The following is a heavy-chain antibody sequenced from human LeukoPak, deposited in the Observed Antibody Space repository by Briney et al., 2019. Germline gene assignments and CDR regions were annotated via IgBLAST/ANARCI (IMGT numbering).Heavy chain of an antibody. Sequence: GGSLRLSCAASGFTFSSYGMHWVRQAPGKGLEWVAVISYDGSNKYYADSVKGRFTISRDNSKNTLYLQMNSLRAGDTAVYYCAKGRSYSSSSEEDYWGQGTLVTVSS. J-gene: IGHJ4*02. CDR2: ISYDGSNK. D-gene: IGHD6-6*01. CDR3: AKGRSYSSSSEEDY. V-gene: IGHV3-30*18. CDR1: GFTFSSYG.